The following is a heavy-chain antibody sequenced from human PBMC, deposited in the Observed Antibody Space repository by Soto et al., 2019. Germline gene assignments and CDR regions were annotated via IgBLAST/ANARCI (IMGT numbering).Heavy chain of an antibody. CDR3: ARDRSSSGWYVDY. CDR2: IYYSGST. V-gene: IGHV4-31*03. J-gene: IGHJ4*02. CDR1: GGSISSGGYY. Sequence: SETLSLTCSVSGGSISSGGYYWSWIRQHPGKGLEWIGYIYYSGSTYYNPSLKSRVTISVDTSKNQFSLKLSSVTAADTAVYYCARDRSSSGWYVDYWGQGTLVTSPQ. D-gene: IGHD6-19*01.